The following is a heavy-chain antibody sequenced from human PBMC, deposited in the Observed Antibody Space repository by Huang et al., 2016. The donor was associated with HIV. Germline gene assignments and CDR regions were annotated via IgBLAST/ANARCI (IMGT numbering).Heavy chain of an antibody. D-gene: IGHD3-9*01. CDR3: TRGAVRYFDRGGTRYYGMDV. V-gene: IGHV4-34*01. Sequence: QVQLQQWGAGLLKPSETLSLTCAVHGGSLSGYFLSWVRTPPGKGLKWIGEINHSGSTTYNPSRKSRVTISRDTCKNQFSLKLSSVTAADTAVYYCTRGAVRYFDRGGTRYYGMDVWGQGTTVTVSS. CDR1: GGSLSGYF. J-gene: IGHJ6*02. CDR2: INHSGST.